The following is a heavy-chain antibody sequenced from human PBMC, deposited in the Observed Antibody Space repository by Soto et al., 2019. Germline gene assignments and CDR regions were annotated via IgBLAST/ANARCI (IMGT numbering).Heavy chain of an antibody. Sequence: SETRSLTCTVSGGSISSSSYHWGWIRQPPGKGLEWIGSIDYSGTTFYNASLNSRVTISADTSKNQFSLKLSSVTAADTALYYCARRTNTAGGWFDSWGQGALVTVSS. D-gene: IGHD6-13*01. J-gene: IGHJ5*01. CDR3: ARRTNTAGGWFDS. V-gene: IGHV4-39*01. CDR2: IDYSGTT. CDR1: GGSISSSSYH.